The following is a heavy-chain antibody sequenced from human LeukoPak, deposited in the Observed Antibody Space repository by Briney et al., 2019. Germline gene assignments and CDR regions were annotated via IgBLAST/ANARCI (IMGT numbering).Heavy chain of an antibody. CDR2: IYYSGST. Sequence: PSETLSLTCTVSGGSISSGDYYWSWIRQPPGKGLEWIGYIYYSGSTYYNPSLKSRVTISVDTSKNQFSLKLSSVTAADTAVYYCARDMSSPPYYYGMDVWGQGTTVTVSS. CDR1: GGSISSGDYY. V-gene: IGHV4-30-4*01. CDR3: ARDMSSPPYYYGMDV. J-gene: IGHJ6*02. D-gene: IGHD6-13*01.